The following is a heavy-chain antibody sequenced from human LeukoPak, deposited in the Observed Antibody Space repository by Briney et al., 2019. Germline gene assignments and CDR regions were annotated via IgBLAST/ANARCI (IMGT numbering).Heavy chain of an antibody. D-gene: IGHD3-22*01. Sequence: ASVKVSCKASGYTFTSYGISWVRQAPGQGLEWMGWISAYNGNTNYAQKLQGRVTMTTDTSTSTAYMELRSLRSDDTAVYYCARDYYDSRGRPGPSDYWGQGTLVTVSS. J-gene: IGHJ4*02. CDR3: ARDYYDSRGRPGPSDY. CDR1: GYTFTSYG. CDR2: ISAYNGNT. V-gene: IGHV1-18*01.